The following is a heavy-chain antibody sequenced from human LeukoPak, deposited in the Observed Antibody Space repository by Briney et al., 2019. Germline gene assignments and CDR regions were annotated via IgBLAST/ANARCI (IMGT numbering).Heavy chain of an antibody. J-gene: IGHJ4*02. CDR2: IYYSGST. CDR3: ARVRYCGGDCPG. V-gene: IGHV4-59*12. CDR1: GGSTSSYY. Sequence: PSETLSLTCTVSGGSTSSYYWSWIRQPPGKGLEWIGYIYYSGSTNYNPSLKSRVTISVDTSKNQFSLKLSSVTAADMAVYYCARVRYCGGDCPGWGQGTLVTVSS. D-gene: IGHD2-21*02.